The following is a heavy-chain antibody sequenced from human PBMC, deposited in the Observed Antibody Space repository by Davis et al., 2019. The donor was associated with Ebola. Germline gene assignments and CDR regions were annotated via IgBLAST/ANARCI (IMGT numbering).Heavy chain of an antibody. CDR3: ARGDFWSGYWWPSEYYYYYMDV. J-gene: IGHJ6*03. Sequence: GESLKISCAASGFTFSSYGMHWVRQAPGKGLEWVAVIWYDGSNKYYADSVKGRFTISRDNSKNTLYLQMNSLRAEDTAVYYCARGDFWSGYWWPSEYYYYYMDVWGKGTTVTVSS. CDR2: IWYDGSNK. CDR1: GFTFSSYG. D-gene: IGHD3-3*01. V-gene: IGHV3-33*01.